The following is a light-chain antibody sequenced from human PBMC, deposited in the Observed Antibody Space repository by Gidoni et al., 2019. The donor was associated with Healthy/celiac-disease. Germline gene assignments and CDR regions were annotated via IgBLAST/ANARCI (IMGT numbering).Light chain of an antibody. CDR2: AAS. CDR1: QGISNY. J-gene: IGKJ2*01. CDR3: QKYNSDPYT. V-gene: IGKV1-27*01. Sequence: IQMTQSPSSLSASVGDRVPITCRANQGISNYLAGYQQKPGKVPKHLIYAASTLQSGVPSRFSGSGSGTDFTLTISSMQPEDVATYYCQKYNSDPYTFGQGTKLEIK.